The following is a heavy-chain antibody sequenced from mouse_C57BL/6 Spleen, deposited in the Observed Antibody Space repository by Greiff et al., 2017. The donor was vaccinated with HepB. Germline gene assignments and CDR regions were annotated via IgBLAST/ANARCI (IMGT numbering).Heavy chain of an antibody. CDR2: ISYDGSN. V-gene: IGHV3-6*01. CDR3: ARDQGHYGNYEWYFDV. D-gene: IGHD2-1*01. CDR1: GYSITSGYY. Sequence: EVQLVESGPGLVKPSQSLSLTCSVTGYSITSGYYWNWIRQFPGNKLEWMGYISYDGSNNYNPSLKNRISITRDTSKNQFFLKLNSVTTEDTATYYCARDQGHYGNYEWYFDVWGTGTTVTVSS. J-gene: IGHJ1*03.